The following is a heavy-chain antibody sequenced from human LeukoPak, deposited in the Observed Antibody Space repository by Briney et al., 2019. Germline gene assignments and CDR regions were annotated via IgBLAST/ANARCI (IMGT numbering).Heavy chain of an antibody. CDR1: GFTVSSDY. CDR2: IYSGGST. V-gene: IGHV3-53*05. J-gene: IGHJ5*02. CDR3: ARNWFDP. Sequence: PGGSLRLSCAASGFTVSSDYMSWVRQAPGKGLEWVSVIYSGGSTYYADSVKGRFTISRDKSKNTVYLQMNSLRFEDTATYYCARNWFDPWGQETLVTASS.